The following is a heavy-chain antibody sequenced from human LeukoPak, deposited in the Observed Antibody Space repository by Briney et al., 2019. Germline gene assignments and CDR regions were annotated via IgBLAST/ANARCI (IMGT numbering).Heavy chain of an antibody. CDR1: GGSISSHY. CDR2: IYYSGST. J-gene: IGHJ4*02. CDR3: ARVGLREPFDY. Sequence: SETLSLTCTVSGGSISSHYWSWIRQPPGKELEWIGYIYYSGSTNYNPSLKSRVTISVDTSKNQFSLKLSSVTAADTAVYYCARVGLREPFDYWGQGTLVTVSS. V-gene: IGHV4-59*11. D-gene: IGHD5-12*01.